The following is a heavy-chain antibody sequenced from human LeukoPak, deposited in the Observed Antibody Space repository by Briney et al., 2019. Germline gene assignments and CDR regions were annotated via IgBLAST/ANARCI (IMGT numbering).Heavy chain of an antibody. CDR1: GFTFDDYG. D-gene: IGHD3-3*01. V-gene: IGHV3-20*04. CDR3: ARVLGVVCDWYFDL. CDR2: INWDGGST. Sequence: GGSLRLSCAASGFTFDDYGMSWVRQAPGKGLEWVSGINWDGGSTGYADSVKGRFTISRDNAKNSLYLQMNSLRAEDTASYYCARVLGVVCDWYFDLWGRGTLVTVSS. J-gene: IGHJ2*01.